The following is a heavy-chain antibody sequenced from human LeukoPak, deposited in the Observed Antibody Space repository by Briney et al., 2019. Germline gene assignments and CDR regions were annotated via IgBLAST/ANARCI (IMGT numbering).Heavy chain of an antibody. Sequence: GGSLRLSCAASGFTFSSYGMHWVRQAPGKGLEWVAVISYDGSNKYYADSVKGRFTISRDNSKNTLYLQMNSLRAEDTAVYYCAKGSVPAARWAYYYGMGVRGKGTTVTVSS. V-gene: IGHV3-30*18. CDR3: AKGSVPAARWAYYYGMGV. CDR1: GFTFSSYG. D-gene: IGHD2-2*01. CDR2: ISYDGSNK. J-gene: IGHJ6*04.